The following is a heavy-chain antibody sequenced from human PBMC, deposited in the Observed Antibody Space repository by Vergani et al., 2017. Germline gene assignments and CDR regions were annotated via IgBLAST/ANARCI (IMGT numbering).Heavy chain of an antibody. CDR2: INHSGST. D-gene: IGHD2-8*02. J-gene: IGHJ6*03. Sequence: QVQLQESGPGLVKPSETLSLTCAVYGGSFSGYYWSWIRQPPGKGLEWIGEINHSGSTNYNPSLKSRVTISVDTSKNQFSLKLSSVTAADTAVYYCARGYCPTRHYYYMDVWGKGTTVTVSS. V-gene: IGHV4-34*01. CDR1: GGSFSGYY. CDR3: ARGYCPTRHYYYMDV.